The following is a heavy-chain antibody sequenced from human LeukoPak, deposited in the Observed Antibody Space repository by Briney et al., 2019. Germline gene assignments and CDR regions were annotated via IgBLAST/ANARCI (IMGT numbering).Heavy chain of an antibody. V-gene: IGHV4-34*01. D-gene: IGHD2-8*01. CDR2: ISHTESA. J-gene: IGHJ4*02. Sequence: PSETLSLTCAVSGGSFSDYSWAWIRQPPGGGLEWIGEISHTESATYSPSLKSRVTLSVDTSKSQFSLRLSSVTAADTAVYFCARRRGVSSRHFDFWGQGTLVTVSS. CDR1: GGSFSDYS. CDR3: ARRRGVSSRHFDF.